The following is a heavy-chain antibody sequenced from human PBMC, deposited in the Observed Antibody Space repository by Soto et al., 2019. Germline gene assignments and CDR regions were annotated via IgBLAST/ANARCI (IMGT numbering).Heavy chain of an antibody. V-gene: IGHV4-31*03. CDR2: IYHTGST. J-gene: IGHJ4*02. Sequence: TLCLTCSVSGGSISTVGHYWTWIRQPPGKGLEWIGSIYHTGSTYYSKSLRSRLTMSVDTSKSQFSLRLSSVTAADTAVYYCARATGTLRSRNCDYWGQGSLVTSPQ. CDR1: GGSISTVGHY. D-gene: IGHD1-1*01. CDR3: ARATGTLRSRNCDY.